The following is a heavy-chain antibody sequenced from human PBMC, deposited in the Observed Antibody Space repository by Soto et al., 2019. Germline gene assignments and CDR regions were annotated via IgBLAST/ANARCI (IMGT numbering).Heavy chain of an antibody. J-gene: IGHJ4*02. CDR1: GFIFSGYA. Sequence: GGSLRLSCSASGFIFSGYAMHWVRQAPGKGLEYVSGISGNGGSTFYAASVKGTFTLSRDNSKNTLNLQMTSLRPEDTAVYYCEKGGHTSVSHLDYWGQGALVTVSS. CDR2: ISGNGGST. CDR3: EKGGHTSVSHLDY. V-gene: IGHV3-64D*08. D-gene: IGHD3-10*01.